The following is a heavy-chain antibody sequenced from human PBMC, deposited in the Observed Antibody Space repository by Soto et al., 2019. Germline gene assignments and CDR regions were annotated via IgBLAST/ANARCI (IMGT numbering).Heavy chain of an antibody. V-gene: IGHV4-30-2*01. CDR1: GGSISSGDYS. CDR2: ISHSGST. D-gene: IGHD2-2*01. Sequence: QLQLQESGSGLVKPSQTLSLTCVVSGGSISSGDYSWTWIRQPPGTGLEWIGYISHSGSTYYKPSLKSRVTISVDRSKNHFSLKMTSVTAADTAVYYCARGGVIPFYWFDPWGQGTLVTVSS. CDR3: ARGGVIPFYWFDP. J-gene: IGHJ5*02.